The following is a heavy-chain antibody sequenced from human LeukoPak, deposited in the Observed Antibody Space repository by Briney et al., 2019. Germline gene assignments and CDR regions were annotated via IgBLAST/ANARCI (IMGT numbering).Heavy chain of an antibody. CDR1: GYTFTSSG. Sequence: ASLKVSCKASGYTFTSSGISWVRQAPGQGLEWMGWISAYNGNTHYAQKLQGRVTMTTDTSTSTAYMDLRSLRSDDTAVYYCARDTKWDSSGWYYYFDYWGQGTLVTVSS. CDR2: ISAYNGNT. CDR3: ARDTKWDSSGWYYYFDY. V-gene: IGHV1-18*01. J-gene: IGHJ4*02. D-gene: IGHD6-19*01.